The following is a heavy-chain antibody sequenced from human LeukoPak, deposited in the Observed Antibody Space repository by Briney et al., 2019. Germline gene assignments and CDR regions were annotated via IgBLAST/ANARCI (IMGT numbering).Heavy chain of an antibody. Sequence: GGSLRFSCAASGFTFSGYEMNWVRQAPGKGLEWVSYISSSGSKIYYADSVKGRFTISRDNAKNSLDLQMNSLRAEDTAVYYCARVFGGAVADYWGQGTLVTVSS. V-gene: IGHV3-48*03. J-gene: IGHJ4*02. CDR3: ARVFGGAVADY. CDR1: GFTFSGYE. D-gene: IGHD6-19*01. CDR2: ISSSGSKI.